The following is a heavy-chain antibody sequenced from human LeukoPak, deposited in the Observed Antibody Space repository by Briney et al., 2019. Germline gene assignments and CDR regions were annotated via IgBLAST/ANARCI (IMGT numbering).Heavy chain of an antibody. V-gene: IGHV3-7*03. Sequence: GGSLRLSCAASGFIFNTYWMSWVRQAPGKGLEWVANLKQDGSEEYYVDSVKGRFTISRDNAKNSLYLQMNSLRAEDTAVYYCARAEYCYYCGMDVWGQGTTVIVSS. J-gene: IGHJ6*02. CDR1: GFIFNTYW. D-gene: IGHD2/OR15-2a*01. CDR3: ARAEYCYYCGMDV. CDR2: LKQDGSEE.